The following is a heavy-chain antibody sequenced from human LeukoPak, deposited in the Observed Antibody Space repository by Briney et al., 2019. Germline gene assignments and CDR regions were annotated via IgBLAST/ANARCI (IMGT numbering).Heavy chain of an antibody. CDR1: GFTFSTYA. J-gene: IGHJ6*03. V-gene: IGHV3-23*01. CDR3: AKCPSRVHGSYMDV. CDR2: ISGCGGST. Sequence: GGSLRLSCAASGFTFSTYAMSWARQAPGKGLEWVSAISGCGGSTYYADSVKGRFTISRDNSKNTLYLQMNSLRAEDTAVYYCAKCPSRVHGSYMDVWGKGTTVTVSS. D-gene: IGHD1-1*01.